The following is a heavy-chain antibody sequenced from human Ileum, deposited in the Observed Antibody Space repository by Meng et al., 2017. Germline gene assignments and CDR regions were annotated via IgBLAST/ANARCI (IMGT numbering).Heavy chain of an antibody. J-gene: IGHJ4*02. CDR2: MSPENGNT. CDR1: GYTLSSLH. V-gene: IGHV1-8*01. D-gene: IGHD7-27*01. CDR3: ARGVNAGVDY. Sequence: QVEVGQAGAEAKTPGASVKVSCKASGYTLSSLHINWVRQATGQGPEWMWWMSPENGNTAYAQKFQGRVTMTRDTSVSTAYMELSGLTSDDSGVYYCARGVNAGVDYWGQGTLVTVSS.